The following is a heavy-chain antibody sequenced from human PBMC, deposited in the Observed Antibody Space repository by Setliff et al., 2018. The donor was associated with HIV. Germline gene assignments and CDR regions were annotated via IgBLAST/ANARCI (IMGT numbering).Heavy chain of an antibody. V-gene: IGHV1-2*06. CDR1: GYSFTAYQ. CDR2: INRDNGGI. J-gene: IGHJ3*02. D-gene: IGHD3-16*01. CDR3: AREDYIFDAFDM. Sequence: ASVKVSCKTFGYSFTAYQMHWLRQAPGQGLEWMGRINRDNGGIDYAQKFQGRVTVTSDTSTSTVYMELSSLRSGDTAVYYCAREDYIFDAFDMWGQGTMVT.